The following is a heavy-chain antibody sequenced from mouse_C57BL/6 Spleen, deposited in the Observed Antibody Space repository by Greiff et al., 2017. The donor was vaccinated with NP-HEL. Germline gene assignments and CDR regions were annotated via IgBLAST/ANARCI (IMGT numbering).Heavy chain of an antibody. J-gene: IGHJ1*03. Sequence: VQLVESGAELVKPGASVKLSCKASGYTFTSYWMHWVKQRPGRGLEWIGRIDPNSGGTKYNEKFKSTATLTVDKPSSTAYMQLSSLTSEDSAVYYCARFYYGSSYVSYWYFDVWGTGTTVTVSS. V-gene: IGHV1-72*01. CDR2: IDPNSGGT. CDR1: GYTFTSYW. CDR3: ARFYYGSSYVSYWYFDV. D-gene: IGHD1-1*01.